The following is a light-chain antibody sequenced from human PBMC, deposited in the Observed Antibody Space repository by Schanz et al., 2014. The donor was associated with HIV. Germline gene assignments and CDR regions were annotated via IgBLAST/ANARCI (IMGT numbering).Light chain of an antibody. CDR1: GSDIGGYNF. V-gene: IGLV2-14*03. CDR3: SSFTYKYTSV. CDR2: DVN. J-gene: IGLJ1*01. Sequence: QSALTQPASVSASPGQSITISCTGTGSDIGGYNFVSWYQQCPGKAPKLVIFDVNNRPAGISSRFSGSKSGNTASLTISGLQPEDECDYFCSSFTYKYTSVFRSGTKLTVL.